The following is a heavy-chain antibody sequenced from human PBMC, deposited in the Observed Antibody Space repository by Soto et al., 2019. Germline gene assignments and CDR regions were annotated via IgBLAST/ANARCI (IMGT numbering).Heavy chain of an antibody. J-gene: IGHJ5*02. D-gene: IGHD6-13*01. V-gene: IGHV3-23*01. CDR3: AKAYSNSWPNDWFDP. CDR2: ITGSGAGS. CDR1: GFTFSSYA. Sequence: EVQLLESGGGWLQPGGSLRLSCAASGFTFSSYAMNWVRQAPGKGLEWVSGITGSGAGSYYSDSVKGRFTISRDTSKNTLSLQMNSLRAEDTAVYYCAKAYSNSWPNDWFDPWGQGTLVTVSS.